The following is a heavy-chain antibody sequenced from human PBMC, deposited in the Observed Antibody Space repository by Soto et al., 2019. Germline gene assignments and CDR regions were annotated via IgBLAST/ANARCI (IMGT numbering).Heavy chain of an antibody. CDR2: INAGNGNT. D-gene: IGHD3-3*01. Sequence: GASVKVSCKASGYTFTSYAMHWVRQAPGQRLGWMGWINAGNGNTKYSQKFQGRVTITRDTSASTAYMELSSLRSEDTAVYYCARDLVYDFWSGYSTRYYYYYMDVWGKGTTVTVSS. V-gene: IGHV1-3*01. J-gene: IGHJ6*03. CDR3: ARDLVYDFWSGYSTRYYYYYMDV. CDR1: GYTFTSYA.